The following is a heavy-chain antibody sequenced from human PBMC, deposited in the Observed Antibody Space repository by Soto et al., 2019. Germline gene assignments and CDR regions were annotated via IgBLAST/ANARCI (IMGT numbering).Heavy chain of an antibody. V-gene: IGHV3-33*01. J-gene: IGHJ4*02. Sequence: QVQLVESGGGVVQPGRSLRLSCAASGFTFSSYGMHWVRQAPGKGLEWVAVIWYDGSNKYYADSVKGRFTISRDNSKNTLYLQMNSLRAEDTAVYYCAREVYRQSIDYWGQGTLVTVSS. CDR2: IWYDGSNK. CDR3: AREVYRQSIDY. D-gene: IGHD6-13*01. CDR1: GFTFSSYG.